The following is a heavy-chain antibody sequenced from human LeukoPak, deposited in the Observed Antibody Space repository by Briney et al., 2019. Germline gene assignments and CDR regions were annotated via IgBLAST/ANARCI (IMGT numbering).Heavy chain of an antibody. J-gene: IGHJ3*02. Sequence: PSETLSLTCTVSGGSISSYYWSWIRQPPGKGLEWIGYIYYSGSTDYNPSLRSRVTISVDTSKSQFSLKLSSVTAADTAVYYCASARGLYSFYAFDIWGQGTMVTVSS. D-gene: IGHD5-18*01. CDR2: IYYSGST. V-gene: IGHV4-59*01. CDR3: ASARGLYSFYAFDI. CDR1: GGSISSYY.